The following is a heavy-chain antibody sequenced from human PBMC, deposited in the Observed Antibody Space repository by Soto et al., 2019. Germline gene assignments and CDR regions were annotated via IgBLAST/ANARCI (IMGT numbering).Heavy chain of an antibody. V-gene: IGHV4-59*11. J-gene: IGHJ6*02. D-gene: IGHD1-26*01. Sequence: PSDPLSLTCTVSGGSISSHYWSWVRQAPGKGLEWIGHIYYRGSTTYNPSLRSRSTISVDTSNNQFSLKLNSVTTADTAVYYCARDGREASGMDVWGQGTKVTVSS. CDR3: ARDGREASGMDV. CDR2: IYYRGST. CDR1: GGSISSHY.